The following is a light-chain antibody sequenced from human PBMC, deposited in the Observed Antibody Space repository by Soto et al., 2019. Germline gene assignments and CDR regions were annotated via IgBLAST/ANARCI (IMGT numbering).Light chain of an antibody. J-gene: IGKJ1*01. CDR2: GAS. CDR3: HQYGSSPPT. CDR1: QSVSSTY. V-gene: IGKV3-20*01. Sequence: EIVLTQSPGTLSLSPWERATLSCRASQSVSSTYLAWYQHKPGQAPRLLIYGASSRATGIPDRFSGSGSGTDFTLIISRLEPEDFAVYYCHQYGSSPPTFGQGTKVDIK.